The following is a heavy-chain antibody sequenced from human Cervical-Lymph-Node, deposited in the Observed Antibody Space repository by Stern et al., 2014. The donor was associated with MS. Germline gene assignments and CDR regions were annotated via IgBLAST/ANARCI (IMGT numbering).Heavy chain of an antibody. Sequence: QMQLVQSGPEVKKTGASVKLSCKAPGYTFTSSSMHWVRPAPGQGLEWMGIINPSGDSTTYAPKFQGRVTMTRDTSSSTVYMELSSLGSEDTAVYYCARGQRYFDYWGQGTLVTVSS. CDR1: GYTFTSSS. V-gene: IGHV1-46*01. CDR2: INPSGDST. CDR3: ARGQRYFDY. J-gene: IGHJ4*02.